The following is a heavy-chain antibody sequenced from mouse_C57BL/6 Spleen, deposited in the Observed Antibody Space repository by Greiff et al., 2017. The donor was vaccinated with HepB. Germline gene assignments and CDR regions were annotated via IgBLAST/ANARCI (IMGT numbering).Heavy chain of an antibody. CDR1: GFTFSSYA. CDR2: ISDGGSYT. D-gene: IGHD1-1*01. CDR3: ARAYGSSYVNWYFDV. J-gene: IGHJ1*03. Sequence: DVKLVESGGGLVKPGGSLKLSCAASGFTFSSYAMSWVRQTPEKRLEWVATISDGGSYTYYPDNVKGRFTISRDNAKNNLYLQMSHLKSEDTAMYYCARAYGSSYVNWYFDVWGTGTTVTVSS. V-gene: IGHV5-4*03.